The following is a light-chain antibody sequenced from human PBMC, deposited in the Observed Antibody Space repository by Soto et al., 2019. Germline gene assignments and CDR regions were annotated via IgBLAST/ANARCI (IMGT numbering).Light chain of an antibody. CDR3: CSYAGNSEV. J-gene: IGLJ1*01. CDR2: EVT. V-gene: IGLV2-23*02. Sequence: QSALTQPASVSGSPGQSITFPCTGTSGDVGSYNLVSWYQQHPGKAPKLLIYEVTERPSGVSNRFSGSKSGNTASLTISGLQPDDEADYYCCSYAGNSEVFGTGTKLTVL. CDR1: SGDVGSYNL.